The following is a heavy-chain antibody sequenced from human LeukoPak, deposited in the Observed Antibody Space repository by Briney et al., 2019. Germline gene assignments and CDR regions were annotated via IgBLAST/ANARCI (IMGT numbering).Heavy chain of an antibody. J-gene: IGHJ4*02. V-gene: IGHV3-33*08. CDR3: ARDGYSSGWYGPDY. CDR2: IWCGGSNI. Sequence: GGSLRLFCAASGFTLSSYGMHWVRQAPGRGLEWVAVIWCGGSNIYYADSVKGRFTISRDTYKNTLYLQMNSLRAEDTVVYYCARDGYSSGWYGPDYWGQGTLVTVSS. D-gene: IGHD6-19*01. CDR1: GFTLSSYG.